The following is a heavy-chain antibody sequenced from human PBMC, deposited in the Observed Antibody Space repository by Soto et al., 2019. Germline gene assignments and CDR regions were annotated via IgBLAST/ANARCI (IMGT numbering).Heavy chain of an antibody. CDR1: AGSFSCYY. D-gene: IGHD3-22*01. CDR2: IYYSGST. CDR3: ARGHDSSARWDYFDY. V-gene: IGHV4-30-4*01. J-gene: IGHJ4*02. Sequence: SETLSLTCAVYAGSFSCYYWSWIRQPPGKGLEWIGYIYYSGSTYYNPSLKSRVTISVDTSKNQISLKLSSVTAADTAVYYCARGHDSSARWDYFDYWGQGTLVTVSS.